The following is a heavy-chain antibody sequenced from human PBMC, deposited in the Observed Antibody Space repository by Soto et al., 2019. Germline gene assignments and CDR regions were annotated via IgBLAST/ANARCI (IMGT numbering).Heavy chain of an antibody. D-gene: IGHD3-22*01. V-gene: IGHV1-2*04. Sequence: ASVKVSCKASGYTFTGYYMHWVRQAPGQGLEWMGWINPNSGGTNYAQKFQGWVTMTRDTSISTAYMELSRLRSDDTAVYYCARTYYYDSSGYYGYYYGMDAWGQGTTVTSP. CDR1: GYTFTGYY. J-gene: IGHJ6*02. CDR2: INPNSGGT. CDR3: ARTYYYDSSGYYGYYYGMDA.